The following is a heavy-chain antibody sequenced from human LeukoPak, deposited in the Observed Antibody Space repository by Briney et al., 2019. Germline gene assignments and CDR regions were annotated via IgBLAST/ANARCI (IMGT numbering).Heavy chain of an antibody. CDR1: GFTLSRHS. J-gene: IGHJ6*03. CDR2: ISISSSMI. CDR3: ARDLQDYYYMDV. Sequence: GGSLRLSCEGSGFTLSRHSMNWVRQAPGKGLEWLSYISISSSMIYYADSVKGRFTISRDNAKNSLYLQMNSLRAEDTALYCCARDLQDYYYMDVGGKGTTVTVSS. V-gene: IGHV3-48*04.